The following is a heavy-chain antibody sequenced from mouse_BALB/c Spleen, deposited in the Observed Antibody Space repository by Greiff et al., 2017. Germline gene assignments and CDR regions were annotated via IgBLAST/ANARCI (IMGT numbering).Heavy chain of an antibody. Sequence: EVQRVESGAELVRPGALVKLSCKASGFNITDYYMHWVKQRPEQGLEWIGWIDPENGNTIYDPKFQGKASITADTSSNTAYLQLSSLTSEDTAVYYCARSYDAMDYWGQGTSVTVSS. V-gene: IGHV14-1*02. CDR3: ARSYDAMDY. CDR2: IDPENGNT. CDR1: GFNITDYY. J-gene: IGHJ4*01.